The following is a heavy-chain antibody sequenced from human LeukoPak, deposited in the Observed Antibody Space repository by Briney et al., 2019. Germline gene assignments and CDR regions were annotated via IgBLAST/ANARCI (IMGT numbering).Heavy chain of an antibody. CDR1: GGTFSSYA. J-gene: IGHJ5*02. V-gene: IGHV1-18*01. CDR2: ISAYNGNT. Sequence: ASVTVSCKASGGTFSSYAISWVRQAPGQGLEWMGWISAYNGNTNYAQKLQGRVTMTTDTSTSTAYMELRSLRSDDTAVYYCARLVVAATKLNWFDPWGQGTLVTVSS. D-gene: IGHD2-15*01. CDR3: ARLVVAATKLNWFDP.